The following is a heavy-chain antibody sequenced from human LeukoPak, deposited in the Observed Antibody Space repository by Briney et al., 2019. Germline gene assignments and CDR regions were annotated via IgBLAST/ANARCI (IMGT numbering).Heavy chain of an antibody. V-gene: IGHV1-8*03. Sequence: GASVTVSCKASGYTFTSYDINWVRQAPGQGLEWMGWMNPNSGNTGYAQKFQGRVTITRNTSISTAYMELSSLRSEDTAVYYCASSTIFDGEGPDAFDIWGQGTMVTVSS. D-gene: IGHD3-3*01. J-gene: IGHJ3*02. CDR2: MNPNSGNT. CDR1: GYTFTSYD. CDR3: ASSTIFDGEGPDAFDI.